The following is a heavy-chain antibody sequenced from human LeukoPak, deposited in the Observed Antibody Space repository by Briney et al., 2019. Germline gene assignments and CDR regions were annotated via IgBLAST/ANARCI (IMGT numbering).Heavy chain of an antibody. Sequence: PSETLSLTCTVSGGSISSYYWSWIRQPPGKGLEWIGYTYYSGSTNYNPSLKSRVTISVDTSKNQFSLKLSSVTAADTAVYYCAGDLDAFDIWGQGTMVTVSS. CDR2: TYYSGST. CDR3: AGDLDAFDI. CDR1: GGSISSYY. J-gene: IGHJ3*02. V-gene: IGHV4-59*01.